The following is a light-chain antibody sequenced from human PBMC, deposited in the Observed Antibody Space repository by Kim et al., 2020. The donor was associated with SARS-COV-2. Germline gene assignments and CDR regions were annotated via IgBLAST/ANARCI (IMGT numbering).Light chain of an antibody. CDR1: SSNTGAGYD. V-gene: IGLV1-40*03. J-gene: IGLJ2*01. Sequence: GERVTMSCTGTSSNTGAGYDVNWYQQFPGTAPKLLIYGNIKRPSGVPDRFSGSKSGASASLAVTGLRAEDEADYYCQSYDSLSGVAFGGGTQLTVL. CDR2: GNI. CDR3: QSYDSLSGVA.